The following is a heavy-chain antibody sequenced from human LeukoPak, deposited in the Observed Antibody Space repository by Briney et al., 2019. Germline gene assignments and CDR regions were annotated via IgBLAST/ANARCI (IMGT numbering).Heavy chain of an antibody. Sequence: PGGSLRLSCAASGFTFSSYAMSWVRRAPGKGLEWVSAISGSGGSTYYADSVKGRFTISRDNSKNTLYLQMNSLRAEDTAVYYCAKNPSSYCGGDCYSDYWGQGTLVTVSS. CDR2: ISGSGGST. CDR1: GFTFSSYA. J-gene: IGHJ4*02. CDR3: AKNPSSYCGGDCYSDY. V-gene: IGHV3-23*01. D-gene: IGHD2-21*01.